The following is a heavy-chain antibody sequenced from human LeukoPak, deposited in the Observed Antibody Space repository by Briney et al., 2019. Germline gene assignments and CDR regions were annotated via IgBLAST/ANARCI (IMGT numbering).Heavy chain of an antibody. Sequence: GESLKISCKVSGYTFTNYWIGWVRQMPGKGLEWMGTIYPGDSDTRYSPSFEGQVTMSVDESITTACLQWSSLKASDTAMYYCARSAYSYGPLYYFDYWGQGTLVTVSS. J-gene: IGHJ4*02. V-gene: IGHV5-51*01. CDR3: ARSAYSYGPLYYFDY. CDR2: IYPGDSDT. CDR1: GYTFTNYW. D-gene: IGHD5-18*01.